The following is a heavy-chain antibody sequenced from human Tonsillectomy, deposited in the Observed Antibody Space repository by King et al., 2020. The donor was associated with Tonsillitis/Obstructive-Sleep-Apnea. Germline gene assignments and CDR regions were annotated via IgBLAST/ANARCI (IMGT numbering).Heavy chain of an antibody. D-gene: IGHD6-13*01. J-gene: IGHJ6*03. CDR1: GGSVSSGSYY. CDR3: AKATGSSTWRLNTTPLRFYYYYMDV. V-gene: IGHV4-61*01. CDR2: IYYSGST. Sequence: QLQESGPGLVKPSETLSLTCTVSGGSVSSGSYYWSWIRQPPGKGLEWIGYIYYSGSTNYNPSLKSRVTISLDTSKNQFSLRLNSVTAADTAVYYCAKATGSSTWRLNTTPLRFYYYYMDVWGKGTTVTVSS.